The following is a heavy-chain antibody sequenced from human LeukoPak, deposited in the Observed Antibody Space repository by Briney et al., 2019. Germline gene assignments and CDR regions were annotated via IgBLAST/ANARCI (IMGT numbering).Heavy chain of an antibody. Sequence: ASVKVSCKASGYTFTSYGISWVRQAPGQGLEWMGWISAYNGNTNYAQKLQGRVTMTTDTSTSTAYMELRSLRSDDTAVYHCAKQLGYCSDGSCYFPYWGQGTLVTVSS. CDR2: ISAYNGNT. V-gene: IGHV1-18*01. CDR3: AKQLGYCSDGSCYFPY. CDR1: GYTFTSYG. J-gene: IGHJ4*02. D-gene: IGHD2-15*01.